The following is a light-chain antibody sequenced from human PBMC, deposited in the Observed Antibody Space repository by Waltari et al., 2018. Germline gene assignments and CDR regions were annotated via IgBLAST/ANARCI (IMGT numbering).Light chain of an antibody. J-gene: IGLJ2*01. Sequence: QSVLTQPPSVSGAPGQRVTISCTGSSSNIGAGYDVHWYQQLPGTAPQLRSYGTSNRPAGVPDRFSGSKSGTSASLAITGLQAEDEADYYCQSYDSSLSASVFGGGTKLTVL. V-gene: IGLV1-40*01. CDR2: GTS. CDR3: QSYDSSLSASV. CDR1: SSNIGAGYD.